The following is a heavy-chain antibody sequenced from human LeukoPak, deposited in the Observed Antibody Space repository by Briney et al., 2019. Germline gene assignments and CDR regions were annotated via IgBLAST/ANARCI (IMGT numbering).Heavy chain of an antibody. CDR1: GFTFSSYA. CDR2: ISYDGSNK. J-gene: IGHJ4*02. V-gene: IGHV3-30*04. D-gene: IGHD3-3*01. CDR3: AKDSLSIFGVVIKGPLGYFDY. Sequence: SGGSLRLSCAASGFTFSSYAMHWVRQAPGKGLEWVAVISYDGSNKYYADSVKGRFTISRDNSKNTLYLQMNSLRAEDTAVYYCAKDSLSIFGVVIKGPLGYFDYWGQGTLVTVSS.